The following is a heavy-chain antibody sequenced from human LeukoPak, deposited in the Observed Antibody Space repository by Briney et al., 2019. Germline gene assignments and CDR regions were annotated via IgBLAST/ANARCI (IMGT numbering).Heavy chain of an antibody. CDR2: INPNSGGT. Sequence: GASVKVSCKASGYTFTGYYMDWVRQAPGQGLEWMGWINPNSGGTNYAQKFQGRVTMTRDTSISTAYMELSRLRSDDTAVYYCARDGDPVAGYGYDYWGQGTLVTVSS. CDR1: GYTFTGYY. J-gene: IGHJ4*02. V-gene: IGHV1-2*02. CDR3: ARDGDPVAGYGYDY. D-gene: IGHD6-19*01.